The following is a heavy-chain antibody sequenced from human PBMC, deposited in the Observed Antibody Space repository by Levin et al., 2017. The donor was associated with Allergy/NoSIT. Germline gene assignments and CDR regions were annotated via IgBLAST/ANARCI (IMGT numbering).Heavy chain of an antibody. D-gene: IGHD3-10*01. CDR2: ISTGSGYI. V-gene: IGHV3-21*01. Sequence: GASVKVSCAASGFTFSSYTMSWVRQAPGKGLEWVSSISTGSGYIYYADSVKGRFTISRDNAKNSLYLQMNSVRAEDTAVYYCARHGSLRIGESYIPNGMDVWGQGTTVTVSS. CDR3: ARHGSLRIGESYIPNGMDV. CDR1: GFTFSSYT. J-gene: IGHJ6*02.